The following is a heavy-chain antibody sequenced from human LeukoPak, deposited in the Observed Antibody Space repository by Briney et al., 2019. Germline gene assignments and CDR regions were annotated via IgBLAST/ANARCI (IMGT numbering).Heavy chain of an antibody. J-gene: IGHJ4*02. CDR1: GGSISSYY. Sequence: SETLSLTCTVSGGSISSYYWSWIRQPPGKGLEWIGYIYYSGSTYYNPSLKSRVTISIDTSKNQFSLKLSSVTAADTAVYYCARGSSGWYYFDYWGQGTLVTVSS. CDR2: IYYSGST. CDR3: ARGSSGWYYFDY. D-gene: IGHD6-19*01. V-gene: IGHV4-59*12.